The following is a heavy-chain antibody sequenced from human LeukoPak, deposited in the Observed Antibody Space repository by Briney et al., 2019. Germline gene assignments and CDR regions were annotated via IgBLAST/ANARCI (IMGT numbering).Heavy chain of an antibody. CDR3: AKETGIILVRGAVDY. CDR1: GXAFSSYA. Sequence: QPGGSLRLSFAASGXAFSSYAMSWVRQAPGKGLEWVLVTSGSGGNPYYADSVKGRFTISRDNSKNTLYLHMNSLRAEDTALYYCAKETGIILVRGAVDYWGQGTLVTVSS. V-gene: IGHV3-23*01. CDR2: TSGSGGNP. D-gene: IGHD3-10*01. J-gene: IGHJ4*02.